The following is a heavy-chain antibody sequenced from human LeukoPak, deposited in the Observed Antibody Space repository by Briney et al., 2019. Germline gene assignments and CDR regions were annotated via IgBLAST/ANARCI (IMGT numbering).Heavy chain of an antibody. CDR3: ARGGRERYYYYYGMDV. D-gene: IGHD1-26*01. Sequence: AVSVKVSCKASGYTFTSYDINWVRQATGQGLEWMGWMNPNSGNTGYAQKFQGRVTMTRNTSISTAYMELSSLRSEDTAVYYCARGGRERYYYYYGMDVWGQGTTVTVSS. J-gene: IGHJ6*02. CDR1: GYTFTSYD. CDR2: MNPNSGNT. V-gene: IGHV1-8*01.